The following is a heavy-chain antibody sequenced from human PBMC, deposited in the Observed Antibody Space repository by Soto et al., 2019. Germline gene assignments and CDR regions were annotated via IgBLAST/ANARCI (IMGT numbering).Heavy chain of an antibody. CDR2: ILHDETP. D-gene: IGHD5-18*01. Sequence: PGGTFEISSAAPELSFGTYAMTWARQAPGRGTEWVSTILHDETPFYTDSVKGRFTISRDNSKNTLYLQMTSLRAEDTAVYYCSRCRYSCYGMDFWGQGTTVIGSS. V-gene: IGHV3-23*01. CDR3: SRCRYSCYGMDF. CDR1: ELSFGTYA. J-gene: IGHJ6*02.